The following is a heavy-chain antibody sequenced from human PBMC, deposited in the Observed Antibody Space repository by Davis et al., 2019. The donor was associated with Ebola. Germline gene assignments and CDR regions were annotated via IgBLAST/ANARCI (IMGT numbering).Heavy chain of an antibody. J-gene: IGHJ4*02. CDR2: IYYSGST. Sequence: SETLSLTCTVSGGSISSYYWGWIRQPPGKGLEWIGSIYYSGSTYYNPSLKSRVTIPVDTSKNQFSLKLSSVTGADTAVYYCAGGGGEDYWGQGTLVTVS. CDR1: GGSISSYY. CDR3: AGGGGEDY. V-gene: IGHV4-39*01. D-gene: IGHD2-15*01.